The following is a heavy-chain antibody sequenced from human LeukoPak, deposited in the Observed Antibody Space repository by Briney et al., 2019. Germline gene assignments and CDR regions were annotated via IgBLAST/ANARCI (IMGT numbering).Heavy chain of an antibody. CDR2: ISSSSSTI. CDR3: ARDSYGMDV. J-gene: IGHJ6*02. CDR1: GFTFSSFE. Sequence: PGGSLRLSCAASGFTFSSFEMNWVRQAPGKGLECVSKISSSSSTIYYADSVKGRFTVSRDNAKNSLYLQMNSLRAEDTAVYYCARDSYGMDVWGQGTTVTVSS. V-gene: IGHV3-48*03.